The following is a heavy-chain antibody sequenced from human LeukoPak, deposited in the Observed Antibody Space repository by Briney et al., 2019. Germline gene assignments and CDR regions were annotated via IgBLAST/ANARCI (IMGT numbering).Heavy chain of an antibody. CDR2: MNPNSGNT. CDR1: GYTFTSYD. Sequence: ASVTVSCKASGYTFTSYDINWVRQAPGQGLEWMGWMNPNSGNTGYAQKFQGRVTMTRNTSISTAYMELSSLRSEDTAVYYCARGSSWYQAGNWFDPWGQGTLVTVSS. CDR3: ARGSSWYQAGNWFDP. J-gene: IGHJ5*02. D-gene: IGHD6-13*01. V-gene: IGHV1-8*01.